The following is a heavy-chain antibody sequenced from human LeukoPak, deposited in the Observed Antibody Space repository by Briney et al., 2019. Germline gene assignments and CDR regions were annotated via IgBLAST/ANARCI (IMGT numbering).Heavy chain of an antibody. CDR2: INPSAGST. J-gene: IGHJ3*02. D-gene: IGHD1-26*01. CDR1: GYTFTSYH. CDR3: AMGVGSSAFDI. V-gene: IGHV1-46*04. Sequence: GASVKVSCKASGYTFTSYHMHWVRQAPGQGLEWMGRINPSAGSTTYAQKLKGRVNMTRDTATSTVYMELSSLTSDDTAVYYCAMGVGSSAFDIWGQGTMVTVSS.